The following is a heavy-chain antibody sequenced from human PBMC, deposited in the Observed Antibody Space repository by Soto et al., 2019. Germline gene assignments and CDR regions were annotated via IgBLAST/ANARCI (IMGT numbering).Heavy chain of an antibody. CDR3: ARAYPATSDAFDI. V-gene: IGHV3-21*01. J-gene: IGHJ3*02. Sequence: EVQLVESGGGLVKPGGSLRLSCASSGFTFSSYSMNWVRQAPGKGLEWVSSISNIISYIYYSNSVKGRFTISRDNAKNTVYLQMNSLRAEDTAVYYCARAYPATSDAFDIWGQGTMVTVSS. D-gene: IGHD5-12*01. CDR2: ISNIISYI. CDR1: GFTFSSYS.